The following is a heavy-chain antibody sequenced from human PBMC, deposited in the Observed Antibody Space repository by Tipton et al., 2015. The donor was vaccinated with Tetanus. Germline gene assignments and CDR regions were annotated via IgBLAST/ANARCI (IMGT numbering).Heavy chain of an antibody. CDR1: GGSITSGAYL. Sequence: TLSLTCAVSGGSITSGAYLWGWIRQPPGKGLEWIGHIRDNGNSYANPSLSGRVTMSVDTRKNQFSLNLTSVSVADTATYYCARGTFYAFDFWGQGVQVTVSS. J-gene: IGHJ4*02. CDR2: IRDNGNS. V-gene: IGHV4-31*11. D-gene: IGHD2/OR15-2a*01. CDR3: ARGTFYAFDF.